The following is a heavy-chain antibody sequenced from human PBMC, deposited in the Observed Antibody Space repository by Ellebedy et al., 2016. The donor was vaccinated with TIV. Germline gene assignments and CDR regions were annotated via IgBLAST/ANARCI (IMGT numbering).Heavy chain of an antibody. D-gene: IGHD3-10*01. CDR3: ARRGGAITMVRGVINAFDI. Sequence: ASVKVSCKASGYTFTSYGISWVRQAPGQGLEWMGWISAYNGNTNYAQKLQGRVTMTTDTSTSTAYMELRSLRSDDTAVYYCARRGGAITMVRGVINAFDIWGQGTMATVSS. CDR1: GYTFTSYG. J-gene: IGHJ3*02. CDR2: ISAYNGNT. V-gene: IGHV1-18*04.